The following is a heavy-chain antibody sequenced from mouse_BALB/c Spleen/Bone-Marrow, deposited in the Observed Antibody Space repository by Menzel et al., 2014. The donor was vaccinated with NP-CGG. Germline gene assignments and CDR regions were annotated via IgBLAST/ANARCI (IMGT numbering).Heavy chain of an antibody. CDR2: IDPSDSET. Sequence: VQLQQFRPQLVRPGASVKISCKASGYSFTSYWMHWVKQRPGQGLEWIDMIDPSDSETRLNQKFKDKATLTVDKSSSTAYMQLSSPTSEDSAVYYCARGDDGYYGDYWGQGTTLTVSS. V-gene: IGHV1S127*01. D-gene: IGHD2-3*01. J-gene: IGHJ2*01. CDR1: GYSFTSYW. CDR3: ARGDDGYYGDY.